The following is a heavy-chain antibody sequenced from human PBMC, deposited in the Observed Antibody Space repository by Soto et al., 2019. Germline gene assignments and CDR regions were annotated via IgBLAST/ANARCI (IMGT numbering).Heavy chain of an antibody. CDR3: ARSPPQVVPAATYYYYYYMDV. J-gene: IGHJ6*03. CDR2: IYYSGST. D-gene: IGHD2-2*01. CDR1: GGSISSYY. Sequence: SETLSLTCTVSGGSISSYYWSWIRQPPGKGLEWIGYIYYSGSTNYNPSLKSRVTISVDTSKNQFSLKLSSVTAADTAVYYCARSPPQVVPAATYYYYYYMDVWGKGTTVTVSS. V-gene: IGHV4-59*08.